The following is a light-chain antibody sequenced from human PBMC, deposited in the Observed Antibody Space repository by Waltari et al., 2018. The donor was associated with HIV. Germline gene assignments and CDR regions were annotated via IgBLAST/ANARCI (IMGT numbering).Light chain of an antibody. CDR3: QQSYSTPPT. J-gene: IGKJ1*01. V-gene: IGKV1-39*01. CDR1: QSISSY. CDR2: AAS. Sequence: QMTQSPSSLSASVGDRVTITCRASQSISSYLNWYQQRPGKAPKLLIHAASSLQSGVPSRFSGSGSGTDFTLTIRSLQPEDFATYYCQQSYSTPPTFGQGTKVEIK.